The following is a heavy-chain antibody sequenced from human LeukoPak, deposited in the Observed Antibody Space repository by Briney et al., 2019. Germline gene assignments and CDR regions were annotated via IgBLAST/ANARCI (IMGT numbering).Heavy chain of an antibody. CDR1: GFTFSQYA. CDR3: AREADCSGGSCYRGAFDI. D-gene: IGHD2-15*01. V-gene: IGHV3-33*01. J-gene: IGHJ3*02. CDR2: VCDNGSND. Sequence: GGSLRLSCAASGFTFSQYAMHWVRQAPGKGLEWGPAVCDNGSNDYYADSVKGRFTISRDNSKNTLSLQMNSLRAEDTAVYYCAREADCSGGSCYRGAFDIWGQGTMVTVSS.